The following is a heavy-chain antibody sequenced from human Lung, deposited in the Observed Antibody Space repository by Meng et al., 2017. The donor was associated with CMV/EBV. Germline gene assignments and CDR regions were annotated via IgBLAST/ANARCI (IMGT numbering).Heavy chain of an antibody. CDR2: NYYSGST. Sequence: QVQLQESGPGLVKPSETLSLTCAVSGGSISTYYWSWIRQPPGKGLEWIGNNYYSGSTNYNPSLARRVTISVDTSKNQFSLNLNSMTAADTAVYYCASFDHIPRRNYFDYWGQGTLVTVSS. CDR3: ASFDHIPRRNYFDY. V-gene: IGHV4-59*08. J-gene: IGHJ4*02. D-gene: IGHD2-21*01. CDR1: GGSISTYY.